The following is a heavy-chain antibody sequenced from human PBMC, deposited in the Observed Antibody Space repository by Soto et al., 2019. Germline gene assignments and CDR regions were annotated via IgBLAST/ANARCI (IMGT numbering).Heavy chain of an antibody. CDR2: IRVHNGNK. CDR1: GYNFINYG. V-gene: IGHV1-18*01. Sequence: QVHLVQSGVEVKKPGASVKVSYKASGYNFINYGITWVRQAPGQGLEWMGWIRVHNGNKNYEQNLHGRVTMTTDTSTSTDYMELRRLRSDDTAVYYCVRDLDGSGSYYTGYWGPGTLVTVSS. J-gene: IGHJ4*02. D-gene: IGHD3-10*01. CDR3: VRDLDGSGSYYTGY.